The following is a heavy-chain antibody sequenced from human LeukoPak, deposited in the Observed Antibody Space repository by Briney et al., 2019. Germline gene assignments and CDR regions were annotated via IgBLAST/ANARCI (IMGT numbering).Heavy chain of an antibody. V-gene: IGHV3-23*01. Sequence: GGSLRLSCAASGSTFNNYAMSWVRQAPGKGLEWVSAISGDDGSTNYADSVKGRFTISRDISKNTLYLQMNSLRAEDTAVYYCAKDQIGDGYNTGFDYWGQGTLVTVSS. J-gene: IGHJ4*02. CDR1: GSTFNNYA. D-gene: IGHD5-24*01. CDR2: ISGDDGST. CDR3: AKDQIGDGYNTGFDY.